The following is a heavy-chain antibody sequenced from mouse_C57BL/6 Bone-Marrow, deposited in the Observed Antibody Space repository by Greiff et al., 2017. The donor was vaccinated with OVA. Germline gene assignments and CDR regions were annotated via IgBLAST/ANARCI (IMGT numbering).Heavy chain of an antibody. Sequence: VQLQQSGAELVRPGASVKLSCTASGFNIKDDYMHWVKQRPEQGLEWIGWIDPENGDTEYASKFQGKATITADTSSNTAYLQLSSLTSEDTAVYDCTSHYYGSPDFDYWGQGTTLTVSS. V-gene: IGHV14-4*01. CDR2: IDPENGDT. CDR1: GFNIKDDY. D-gene: IGHD1-1*01. CDR3: TSHYYGSPDFDY. J-gene: IGHJ2*01.